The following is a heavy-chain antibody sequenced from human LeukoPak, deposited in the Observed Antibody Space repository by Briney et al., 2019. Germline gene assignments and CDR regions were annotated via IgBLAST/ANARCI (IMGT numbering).Heavy chain of an antibody. D-gene: IGHD5-18*01. CDR1: GGSISSSSYY. CDR2: IYYSGST. J-gene: IGHJ3*02. V-gene: IGHV4-39*07. Sequence: SETLSLTCTVSGGSISSSSYYWGWIRQPPGKGLEWIGSIYYSGSTYYNPSLKSRVTISVDTSKNQFSLKLSSVTAADTAVYYCARSLIQLWRQGAFDIWGQGTMVTVSS. CDR3: ARSLIQLWRQGAFDI.